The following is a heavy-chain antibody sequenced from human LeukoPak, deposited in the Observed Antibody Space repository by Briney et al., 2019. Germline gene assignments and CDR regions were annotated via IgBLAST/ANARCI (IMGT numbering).Heavy chain of an antibody. CDR3: ARHGTISSESYFDY. CDR1: GCSVSSYY. Sequence: SDTLSLTCSVSGCSVSSYYWSWIRQSPGKGLEWIGYIHNSGRTNYNPSLKSRVTGFVDTSKNQVSLRLSSVTASDTAVYYCARHGTISSESYFDYWGQGALVTVSS. V-gene: IGHV4-59*08. CDR2: IHNSGRT. J-gene: IGHJ4*02. D-gene: IGHD1-14*01.